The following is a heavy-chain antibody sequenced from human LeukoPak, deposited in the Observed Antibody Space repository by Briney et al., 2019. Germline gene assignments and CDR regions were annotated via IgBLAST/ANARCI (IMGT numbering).Heavy chain of an antibody. Sequence: PGGSLRLSCAASGFTSSSYWMHWVRQVPGKGLVWVSRISGDGTARNYADSVKGRFTISRDNSKNTLYLQMNSLRAEDTAVYYCARGYSSQGLDYWGQGTLVTVSS. CDR2: ISGDGTAR. CDR1: GFTSSSYW. CDR3: ARGYSSQGLDY. V-gene: IGHV3-74*01. J-gene: IGHJ4*02. D-gene: IGHD6-13*01.